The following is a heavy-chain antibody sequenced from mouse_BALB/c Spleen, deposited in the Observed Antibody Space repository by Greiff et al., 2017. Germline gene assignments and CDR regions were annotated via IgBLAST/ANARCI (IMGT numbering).Heavy chain of an antibody. D-gene: IGHD1-1*01. Sequence: VQLQQSGAELVKPGASVKLSCTASGFNIKDTYMHWVKQRPEQGLEWIGRIDPANGNTKYDPKFQGKATITADTSSNTAYLQLSSLTSEDTAVYYCARDYYGSLYFDYWGQGTTLTVSS. CDR3: ARDYYGSLYFDY. V-gene: IGHV14-3*02. CDR1: GFNIKDTY. J-gene: IGHJ2*01. CDR2: IDPANGNT.